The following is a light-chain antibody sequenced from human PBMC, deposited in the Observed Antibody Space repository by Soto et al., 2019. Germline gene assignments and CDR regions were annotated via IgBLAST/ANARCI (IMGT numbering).Light chain of an antibody. CDR1: QSVSSSY. J-gene: IGKJ5*01. CDR3: QQRSNWPIA. Sequence: EIVMTQSPATLSVSPGEGATLSCRASQSVSSSYLAWYQHKPGQAPRLLIYGASSRATGIPDRFSGSGSGTDFTLTISRLEPEDFALYYCQQRSNWPIAFGQGTRLEI. V-gene: IGKV3D-20*02. CDR2: GAS.